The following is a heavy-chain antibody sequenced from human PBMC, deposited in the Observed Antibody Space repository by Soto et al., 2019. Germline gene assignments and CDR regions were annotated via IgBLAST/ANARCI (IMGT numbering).Heavy chain of an antibody. D-gene: IGHD1-20*01. V-gene: IGHV1-18*01. J-gene: IGHJ6*02. Sequence: ASVKVSCKASGYTFTSYGISWVRQAPGQGLEWMGWISAYNGNTNYAQKLQGRVTMTTDTSTSTAYMELRSLRSDDTAVYYCARDGNWLDESVYYYYYYGMDAWGQGTTVTVSS. CDR2: ISAYNGNT. CDR3: ARDGNWLDESVYYYYYYGMDA. CDR1: GYTFTSYG.